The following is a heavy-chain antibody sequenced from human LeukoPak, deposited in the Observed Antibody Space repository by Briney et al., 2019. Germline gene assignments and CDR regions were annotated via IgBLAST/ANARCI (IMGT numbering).Heavy chain of an antibody. CDR2: IIPILGMA. CDR3: ARHPDGSLSHDF. V-gene: IGHV1-69*04. CDR1: GGTFSSYA. D-gene: IGHD1-26*01. J-gene: IGHJ4*02. Sequence: ASVKVSCKASGGTFSSYAISWVRQAPGHELEWMGRIIPILGMANYAQKFQGRVTITADKSPRTAYMELSSLRSEDTAVYYCARHPDGSLSHDFWCQGTLVIVSS.